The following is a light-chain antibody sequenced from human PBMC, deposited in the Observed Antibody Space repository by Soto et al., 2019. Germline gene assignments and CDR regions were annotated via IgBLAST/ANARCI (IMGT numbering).Light chain of an antibody. V-gene: IGKV3-20*01. CDR3: QQYGTSPET. CDR2: GAS. Sequence: ESVLTQSPGTLSLSPGERATLSCRASQSVSRTYLAWYQKKFGQPPRLLIYGASTRATGIPDRFSGSGSGTDFTLTISRLEPEDSAVYYCQQYGTSPETFGQGTKVDIK. J-gene: IGKJ1*01. CDR1: QSVSRTY.